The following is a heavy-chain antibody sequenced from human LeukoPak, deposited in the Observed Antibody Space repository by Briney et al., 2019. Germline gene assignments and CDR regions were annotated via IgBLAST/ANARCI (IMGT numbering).Heavy chain of an antibody. CDR2: IYNSGNT. J-gene: IGHJ4*02. V-gene: IGHV4-30-4*01. D-gene: IGHD2-2*01. CDR1: GGSISGSDYY. Sequence: SQTLSLTCTVSGGSISGSDYYWSWIRQPPGKGLEWIGYIYNSGNTYYNPSLKSRVSISVDTSKNQFSLKLNSVTAADTAVYYCASIVVVAAAIDYWGQGTLVTVSS. CDR3: ASIVVVAAAIDY.